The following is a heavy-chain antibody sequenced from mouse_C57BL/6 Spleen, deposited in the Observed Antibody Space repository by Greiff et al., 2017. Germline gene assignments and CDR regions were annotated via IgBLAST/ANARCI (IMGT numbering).Heavy chain of an antibody. Sequence: EVMLVESGGGLVKPGGSLKLSCAASGFTFSSYAMSWVRQTPEKRLEWVATISDGGSYTYYPDNVKGRFTISRDNAKNNLYLQKSHLKSEDTAMYYCARNLYYGSREYAMDYWGQGTSVTVSS. D-gene: IGHD1-1*01. CDR3: ARNLYYGSREYAMDY. CDR2: ISDGGSYT. J-gene: IGHJ4*01. CDR1: GFTFSSYA. V-gene: IGHV5-4*03.